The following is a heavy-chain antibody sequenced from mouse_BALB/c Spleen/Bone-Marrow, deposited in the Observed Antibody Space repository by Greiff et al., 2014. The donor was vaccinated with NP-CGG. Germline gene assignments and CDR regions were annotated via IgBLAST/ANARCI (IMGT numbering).Heavy chain of an antibody. V-gene: IGHV14-3*02. CDR3: ASYDYGYYFDY. Sequence: EVKLVESGAELVKPGASVKLSCTTSGFNIKDTYMHWVKRRPEQGLEWIGRIVPANGNTKYAPKFQGKATITADTSSNTAYLQLSSLTSEDTAVYFCASYDYGYYFDYWGQGTTLTVSS. CDR2: IVPANGNT. J-gene: IGHJ2*01. D-gene: IGHD2-4*01. CDR1: GFNIKDTY.